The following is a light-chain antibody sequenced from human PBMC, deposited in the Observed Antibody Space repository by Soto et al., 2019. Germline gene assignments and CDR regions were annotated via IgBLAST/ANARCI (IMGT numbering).Light chain of an antibody. CDR1: RGIGNA. CDR3: QQSYMEPIT. V-gene: IGKV1-27*01. Sequence: DIKMTQSPSSMYVSVGDRLTIPCLPSRGIGNALAWYQQKPGTVPKLLIHSASTLQSGVPSRFSGSGGGTDFTLSISSVQPEDFATYFCQQSYMEPITFGQGTLLEIK. CDR2: SAS. J-gene: IGKJ5*01.